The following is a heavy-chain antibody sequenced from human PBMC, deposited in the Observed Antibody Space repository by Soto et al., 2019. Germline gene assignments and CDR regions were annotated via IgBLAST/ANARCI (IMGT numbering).Heavy chain of an antibody. CDR2: VLRKADGGTT. V-gene: IGHV3-15*01. D-gene: IGHD3-16*02. CDR1: GFPFANAW. J-gene: IGHJ4*02. CDR3: TTYYYIWGSDRDRRAY. Sequence: GSLRLSFAASGFPFANAWMSWVRQVPGKGLEWVARVLRKADGGTTDYAAPVKDRFIISRDDSRNTLHLQMNNLKTEDTAVYYCTTYYYIWGSDRDRRAYWAQRALVPVS.